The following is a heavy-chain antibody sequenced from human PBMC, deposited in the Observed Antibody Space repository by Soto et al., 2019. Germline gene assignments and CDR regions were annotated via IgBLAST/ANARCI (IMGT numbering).Heavy chain of an antibody. V-gene: IGHV1-3*01. J-gene: IGHJ6*02. CDR3: ERDPLTGKYYYGMDV. D-gene: IGHD7-27*01. Sequence: SVKFSCKASGYTFTSYAMHWVRQAPGQRLEWMGWINAGNGNTKYSQKFQGRVTITRDTSASTAYMELSSLRSEDTAVYYCERDPLTGKYYYGMDVWGQGTTVTVYS. CDR1: GYTFTSYA. CDR2: INAGNGNT.